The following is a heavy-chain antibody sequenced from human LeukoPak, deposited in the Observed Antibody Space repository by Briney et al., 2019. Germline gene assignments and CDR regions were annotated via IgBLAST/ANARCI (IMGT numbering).Heavy chain of an antibody. CDR2: IIPIFGTA. D-gene: IGHD3-3*02. J-gene: IGHJ6*03. CDR1: GGTFSSYA. CDR3: ASPIRKRNYYYYMDV. V-gene: IGHV1-69*13. Sequence: GASVKVSCKASGGTFSSYAISWVRQAPGQGLEWMGGIIPIFGTANYAQKFQGRVTITADESTSTAYMELSSLRSEDTAVYYRASPIRKRNYYYYMDVWGKGTTVTISS.